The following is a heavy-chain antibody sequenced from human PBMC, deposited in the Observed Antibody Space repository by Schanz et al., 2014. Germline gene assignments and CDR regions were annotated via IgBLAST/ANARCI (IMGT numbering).Heavy chain of an antibody. V-gene: IGHV1-18*01. D-gene: IGHD2-15*01. CDR1: GYTFTDYG. J-gene: IGHJ5*02. Sequence: QVQVVQSGAEVKKPGASVKVSCKASGYTFTDYGVIWVRQAPGQGLEWMGWISTSNGNTNYAQKFQGRVTITRDTSASTAYMELSSLRSEDTAVYYCARGRGCTGGSCYSWFDLWGQGTLXTVAS. CDR2: ISTSNGNT. CDR3: ARGRGCTGGSCYSWFDL.